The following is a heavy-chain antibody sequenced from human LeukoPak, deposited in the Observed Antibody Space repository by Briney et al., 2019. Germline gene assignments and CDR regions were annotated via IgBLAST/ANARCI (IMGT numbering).Heavy chain of an antibody. CDR2: ISTSSSAI. Sequence: SGGSLRLSCSPSGFTFGSYTMNWVREAPGKGLEWVSYISTSSSAIYYADSVKGRFIISRDNARNSLYLQMDSLRDEHTAVYYCARDNSGGNSGMDYWGQGTLVAVSS. D-gene: IGHD4-23*01. CDR3: ARDNSGGNSGMDY. CDR1: GFTFGSYT. V-gene: IGHV3-48*02. J-gene: IGHJ4*02.